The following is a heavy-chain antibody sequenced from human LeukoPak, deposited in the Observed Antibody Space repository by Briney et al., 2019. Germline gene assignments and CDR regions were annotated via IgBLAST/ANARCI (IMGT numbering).Heavy chain of an antibody. CDR3: ARDRRVDYYYYMDV. CDR1: GFIFRTYW. V-gene: IGHV3-7*01. J-gene: IGHJ6*03. CDR2: IKQDGSEK. D-gene: IGHD2-15*01. Sequence: PGGSLRLPCAASGFIFRTYWMSWVRQAPGKGLEWVANIKQDGSEKYYVDSVKGRFTISRDNAKNSLYLQMNSLRAEDTAVYYCARDRRVDYYYYMDVWGKGTTVTVSS.